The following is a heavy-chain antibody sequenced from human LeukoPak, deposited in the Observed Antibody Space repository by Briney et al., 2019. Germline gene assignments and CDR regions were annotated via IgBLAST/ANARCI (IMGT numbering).Heavy chain of an antibody. CDR2: VSTYNGNT. Sequence: AASVTVSCTASGYTFTSHGISWVRQAPGQGLEWMGWVSTYNGNTNYVPKYQGRVTMTTDTSTSTAYMELRSLRSDDTAVYYCARDVDTATDQINDYWGQGTLVTVSS. CDR3: ARDVDTATDQINDY. D-gene: IGHD5-18*01. J-gene: IGHJ4*02. CDR1: GYTFTSHG. V-gene: IGHV1-18*04.